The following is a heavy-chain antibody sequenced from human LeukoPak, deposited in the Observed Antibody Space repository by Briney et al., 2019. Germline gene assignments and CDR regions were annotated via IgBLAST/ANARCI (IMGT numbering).Heavy chain of an antibody. V-gene: IGHV3-30*02. CDR2: IRYDGSDK. CDR1: GFTFSTYG. Sequence: GGSLRLSCAASGFTFSTYGMHWVRQAPGKGLEWVAFIRYDGSDKDYADSVKGRFTISRDNSKGTLYLQMNSLRPDDTAVFYCAKDSHGGWYAFDYWGQGTLVTVSS. CDR3: AKDSHGGWYAFDY. J-gene: IGHJ4*02. D-gene: IGHD6-19*01.